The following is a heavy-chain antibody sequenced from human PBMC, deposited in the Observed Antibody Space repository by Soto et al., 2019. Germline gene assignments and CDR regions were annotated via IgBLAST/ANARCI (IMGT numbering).Heavy chain of an antibody. CDR3: ARAFDSSADSYYFDY. D-gene: IGHD3-22*01. V-gene: IGHV4-4*02. CDR2: IYHSGST. J-gene: IGHJ4*02. Sequence: PSETLSLTCAVSGGSISSSNWCSFVRQPPWKGLEWIGEIYHSGSTNYNPSLKSRVTISVDKSKNQFSLKLSSVTAADTAVYYCARAFDSSADSYYFDYWGQGTLVTVSS. CDR1: GGSISSSNW.